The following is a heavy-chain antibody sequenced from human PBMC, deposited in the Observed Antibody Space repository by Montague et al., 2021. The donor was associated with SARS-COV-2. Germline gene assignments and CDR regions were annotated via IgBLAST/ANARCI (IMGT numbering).Heavy chain of an antibody. CDR1: GGSISSSSYY. J-gene: IGHJ4*02. CDR3: ARKWSRCSTIVGVVTVSHYFDY. V-gene: IGHV4-39*01. Sequence: SETLSLTCTVSGGSISSSSYYWGWIRQPTGKGLEWIGSINYSGSTYYNPSLKSRVTISVYTSKTQLSLKLSSVTAADTALYYCARKWSRCSTIVGVVTVSHYFDYWGPGTLVTVSS. CDR2: INYSGST. D-gene: IGHD3-3*01.